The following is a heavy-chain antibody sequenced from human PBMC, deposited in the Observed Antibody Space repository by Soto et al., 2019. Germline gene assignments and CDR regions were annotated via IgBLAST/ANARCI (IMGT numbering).Heavy chain of an antibody. V-gene: IGHV3-66*01. D-gene: IGHD4-17*01. CDR2: IYTGGST. J-gene: IGHJ6*02. CDR3: ARSWAVTTPYYYYGLDV. Sequence: EVPLVESGGALVQPGGSLRLSCVASGFSVSDNYMNWVRQAPGKGLEWVSVIYTGGSTYYADSVRGTFTVSRDDSKNTLYLQMNSLRVEDTAVYYCARSWAVTTPYYYYGLDVWGQGTTVTVSS. CDR1: GFSVSDNY.